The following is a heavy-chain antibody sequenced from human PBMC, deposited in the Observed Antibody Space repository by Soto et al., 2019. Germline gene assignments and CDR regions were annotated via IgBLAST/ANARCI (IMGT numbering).Heavy chain of an antibody. CDR1: GYTFSSYA. J-gene: IGHJ5*02. CDR3: AREAKPLRYFDWLPEPSNWFDP. V-gene: IGHV1-18*01. CDR2: ISAYNGNT. D-gene: IGHD3-9*01. Sequence: ASVKVSCKASGYTFSSYAMHWVRQAPGQRLEWMGWISAYNGNTNYAQKLQGRVTMTTDTSTSTAYMELRSLRSDDTAVYYCAREAKPLRYFDWLPEPSNWFDPWGQGTLVTVSS.